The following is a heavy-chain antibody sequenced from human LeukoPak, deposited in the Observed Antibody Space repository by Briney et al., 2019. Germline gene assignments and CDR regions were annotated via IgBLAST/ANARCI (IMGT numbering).Heavy chain of an antibody. D-gene: IGHD2-15*01. J-gene: IGHJ4*02. CDR3: AREMGYCSGGSCYPSDY. V-gene: IGHV3-7*03. Sequence: GGSLRLSCAASGFTFSSYWMSWVRQAPGKGLEWVANIKQDGSEKYYVDSVKGRFTISRDNAKNSLYLQMNSLRAEDTAVYYCAREMGYCSGGSCYPSDYWGQGTLVTVSS. CDR1: GFTFSSYW. CDR2: IKQDGSEK.